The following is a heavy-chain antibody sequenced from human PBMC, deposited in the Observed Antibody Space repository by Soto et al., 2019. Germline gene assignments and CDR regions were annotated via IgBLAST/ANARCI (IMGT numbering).Heavy chain of an antibody. V-gene: IGHV3-7*01. CDR2: MKEDGSEK. CDR3: ARGGSESDY. CDR1: GFTFSHYW. J-gene: IGHJ4*02. D-gene: IGHD3-16*01. Sequence: EVQLVESRGDLVQPGGSLRLSCAASGFTFSHYWMTWVRQAPGKGLEWVANMKEDGSEKNYVDSVKGRFTISRDNAKNSLYLQMNSLRAEDTAIYYCARGGSESDYWGQGTLVTVSS.